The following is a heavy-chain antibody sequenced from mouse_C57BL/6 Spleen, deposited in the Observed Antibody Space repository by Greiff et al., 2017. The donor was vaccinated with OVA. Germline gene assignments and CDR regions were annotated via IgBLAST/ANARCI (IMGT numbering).Heavy chain of an antibody. D-gene: IGHD1-1*01. V-gene: IGHV1-64*01. CDR3: ALYYYSSWFAY. CDR1: GYTFTSYW. CDR2: IPPNSGST. Sequence: QVQLQQPGAELVKPGASVKLSCKASGYTFTSYWMHWVKQRPGQGLEWIGMIPPNSGSTNYNEKFTSKATLTVDKSSSTAYMQLSSLTSEDSAVYYCALYYYSSWFAYSGRETLVTVSA. J-gene: IGHJ3*01.